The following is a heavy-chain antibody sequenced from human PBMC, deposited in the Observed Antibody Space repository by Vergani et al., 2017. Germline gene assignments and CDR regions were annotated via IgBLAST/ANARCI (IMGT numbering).Heavy chain of an antibody. D-gene: IGHD2-21*01. V-gene: IGHV1-46*01. Sequence: QVQLVQSGAEVKKPGASVKVSCKASGYAFTSHHLQWVRQAPGQGFEWMGIINPSDGTTSYAQRFQGRVTFTRDTSTSTVYMELRSLRSDDTAIYYCALCGVKPNSNWFDPWGQGTLVSVSS. CDR2: INPSDGTT. CDR3: ALCGVKPNSNWFDP. CDR1: GYAFTSHH. J-gene: IGHJ5*02.